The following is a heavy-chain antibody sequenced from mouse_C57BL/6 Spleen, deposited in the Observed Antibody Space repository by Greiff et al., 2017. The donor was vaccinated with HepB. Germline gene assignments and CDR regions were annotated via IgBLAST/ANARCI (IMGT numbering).Heavy chain of an antibody. V-gene: IGHV1-82*01. CDR1: GYAFSSSW. J-gene: IGHJ2*01. D-gene: IGHD2-13*01. Sequence: VQLQQSGPELVKPGASVKISCKASGYAFSSSWMNWVKQRPGKGLEWIGRIYPGDGDTNYNGKFKGKATLTADKSSSTAYMQLSSLTSEDSAVYFCAREEEGYGDYSYFDYWGQGTTLTVSS. CDR3: AREEEGYGDYSYFDY. CDR2: IYPGDGDT.